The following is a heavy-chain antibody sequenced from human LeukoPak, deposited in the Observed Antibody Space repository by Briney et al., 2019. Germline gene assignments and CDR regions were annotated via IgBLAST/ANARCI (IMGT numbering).Heavy chain of an antibody. Sequence: SETLSLTCTVSGGSISSYHWSWIRQPPGKELEWIGYIFYTGSTNYNPSLKTRVTISLDTSKNQFSLKLSSVTAADTAVYYCARCTHNYYLGYYLDYWGQGTLVTVSS. D-gene: IGHD1-26*01. J-gene: IGHJ4*01. CDR1: GGSISSYH. CDR2: IFYTGST. V-gene: IGHV4-59*01. CDR3: ARCTHNYYLGYYLDY.